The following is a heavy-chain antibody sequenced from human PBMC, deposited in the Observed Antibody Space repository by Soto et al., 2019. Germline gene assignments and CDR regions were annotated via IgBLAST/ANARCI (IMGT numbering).Heavy chain of an antibody. V-gene: IGHV4-59*01. CDR2: IYYSGST. CDR1: GGSIGRYY. CDR3: ARGTTGTTFKFYYHYMEV. J-gene: IGHJ6*03. Sequence: SETLSLTCTVSGGSIGRYYWSWIRQPPGKGLEWIGYIYYSGSTNYNPPLKSRVTISVDTSKNQFSLKLSSVTAADTAVYYCARGTTGTTFKFYYHYMEVWGKGTPVTVSS. D-gene: IGHD1-1*01.